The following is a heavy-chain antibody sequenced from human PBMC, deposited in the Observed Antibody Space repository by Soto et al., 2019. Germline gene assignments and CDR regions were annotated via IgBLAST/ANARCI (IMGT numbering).Heavy chain of an antibody. CDR3: ARLNPIAAAFDY. CDR2: ISSNGGST. Sequence: EVQLVESGGGLVQPGGSLRLSCAASGFTFSSYAMHWVRQAPGKGLEYVSAISSNGGSTYYANSVKGRFTISRDNSKNTLYLQMGSLSAEDMAVYYCARLNPIAAAFDYWGQGTLVTVSS. CDR1: GFTFSSYA. D-gene: IGHD6-13*01. V-gene: IGHV3-64*01. J-gene: IGHJ4*02.